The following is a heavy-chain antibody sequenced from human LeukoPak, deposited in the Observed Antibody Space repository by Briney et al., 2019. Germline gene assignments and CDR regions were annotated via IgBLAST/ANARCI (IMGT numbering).Heavy chain of an antibody. Sequence: SETLSLTCAVYGGSFSGYYWSWIRQPPGKGLEWIGEINHSGSTNYNPSLKSRVTISVDTSKNQFSLELSSVTAADTAVYYCARAVRGYSGSKYYFDSWGHGTLGTVSS. J-gene: IGHJ4*01. D-gene: IGHD5-12*01. V-gene: IGHV4-34*01. CDR3: ARAVRGYSGSKYYFDS. CDR2: INHSGST. CDR1: GGSFSGYY.